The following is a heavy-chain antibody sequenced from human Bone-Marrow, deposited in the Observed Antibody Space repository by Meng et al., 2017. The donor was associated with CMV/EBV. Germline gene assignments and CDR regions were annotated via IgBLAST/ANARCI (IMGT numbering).Heavy chain of an antibody. D-gene: IGHD6-6*01. V-gene: IGHV1-2*02. CDR2: INPNSGGT. CDR3: ARAAKSIAARPSYYYGMDV. CDR1: GYTFTGYY. J-gene: IGHJ6*02. Sequence: ASVKVSCKASGYTFTGYYMHWVRQAPGQGLEWMGWINPNSGGTNYAQKFQGRVTMTRDTSISTAYMELSSLRSEDTAVYYCARAAKSIAARPSYYYGMDVWGQGTTVTVSS.